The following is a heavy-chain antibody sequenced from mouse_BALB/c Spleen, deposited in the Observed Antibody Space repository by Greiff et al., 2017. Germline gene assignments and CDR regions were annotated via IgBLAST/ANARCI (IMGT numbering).Heavy chain of an antibody. CDR3: ARGGLLWDYFDY. Sequence: QVQLKQSGAELARPGASVKMSCKASGYTFTSYTMHWVKQRPGQGLEWIGYINPSSGYTNYNQKFKDKATLTADKSSSTAYMQLSSLTSEDSAVYYCARGGLLWDYFDYWGQGTTLTVSS. CDR1: GYTFTSYT. J-gene: IGHJ2*01. V-gene: IGHV1-4*01. D-gene: IGHD2-1*01. CDR2: INPSSGYT.